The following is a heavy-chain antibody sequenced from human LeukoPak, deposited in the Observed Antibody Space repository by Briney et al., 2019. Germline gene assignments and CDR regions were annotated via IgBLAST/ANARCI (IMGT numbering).Heavy chain of an antibody. J-gene: IGHJ4*02. CDR2: VSASGGPT. D-gene: IGHD3-3*01. CDR3: AKGRFRFDY. Sequence: GGSLRLSCAASGFTFSSYAMSWVRQAPGKGLEWVSAVSASGGPTYYADSVKGRFTISRDNSKNTLYLQMNSLRAEDTAVYYCAKGRFRFDYWGQGSLVTVSS. V-gene: IGHV3-23*01. CDR1: GFTFSSYA.